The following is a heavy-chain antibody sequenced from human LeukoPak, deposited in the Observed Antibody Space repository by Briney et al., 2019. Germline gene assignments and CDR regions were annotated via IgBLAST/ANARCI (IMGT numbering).Heavy chain of an antibody. J-gene: IGHJ5*02. CDR1: GYTFTSYY. V-gene: IGHV1-46*01. CDR3: ARDGAIAAAGTNWFDP. D-gene: IGHD6-13*01. CDR2: INPSGGST. Sequence: ASVKVSCKASGYTFTSYYMHWVRQAPGQGLEWMGIINPSGGSTSYAQKFQGRVTMTRDTSTSTVYTELSSLRSEDTAVYYCARDGAIAAAGTNWFDPWGQGTLVTVSS.